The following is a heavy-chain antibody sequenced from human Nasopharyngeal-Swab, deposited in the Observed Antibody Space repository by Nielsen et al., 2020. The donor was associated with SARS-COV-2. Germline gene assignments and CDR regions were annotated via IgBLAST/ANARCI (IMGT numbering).Heavy chain of an antibody. D-gene: IGHD2-2*01. V-gene: IGHV3-11*01. CDR2: ISSSGSSI. J-gene: IGHJ5*02. Sequence: GESLKISCEVSGFTFSDYYMSWIRQAPGKGLEWISHISSSGSSIYYADSVKGRFTISRDNAKNSVYLQMNSLRGEDTAVYYCAREDIGVVPVAMGYNWFDPWGQGTLVTVSS. CDR3: AREDIGVVPVAMGYNWFDP. CDR1: GFTFSDYY.